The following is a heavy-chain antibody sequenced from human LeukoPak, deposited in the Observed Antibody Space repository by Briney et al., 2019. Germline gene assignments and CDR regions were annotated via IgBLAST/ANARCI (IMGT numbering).Heavy chain of an antibody. Sequence: ASVKVSCKASGYTFTSYYMHWVRQAPGQGLEWMGIINPSGGSTSYAQKFQGRVTMTRDTSTGTVYMELSSLRSEDTAVYYCTRETTPNYYDSSGYQDWFDPWGQGTLVTVSS. CDR1: GYTFTSYY. J-gene: IGHJ5*02. CDR2: INPSGGST. CDR3: TRETTPNYYDSSGYQDWFDP. V-gene: IGHV1-46*01. D-gene: IGHD3-22*01.